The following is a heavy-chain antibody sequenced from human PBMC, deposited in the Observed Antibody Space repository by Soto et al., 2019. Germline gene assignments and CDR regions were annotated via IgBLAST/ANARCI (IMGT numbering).Heavy chain of an antibody. CDR2: TYPGDSKT. Sequence: PGESLKISCKGSGFTFTDYWIAWVRQMPGKGLEWMGITYPGDSKTRYTPSFQGQVTISADKSISTAFLHWSSLKASDTAMYYCARHPNYYDSSGYYYSDYWGQGTLVTVSS. D-gene: IGHD3-22*01. J-gene: IGHJ4*02. CDR3: ARHPNYYDSSGYYYSDY. CDR1: GFTFTDYW. V-gene: IGHV5-51*01.